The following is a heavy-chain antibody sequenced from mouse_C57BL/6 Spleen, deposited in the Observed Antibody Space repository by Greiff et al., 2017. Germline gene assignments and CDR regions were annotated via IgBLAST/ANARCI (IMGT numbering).Heavy chain of an antibody. J-gene: IGHJ4*01. CDR1: GFSFNTYA. CDR3: VRQDTTAMDY. CDR2: IRSKSNNYAT. V-gene: IGHV10-1*01. D-gene: IGHD1-1*01. Sequence: DAGGGLVQPKGSLKLSCAASGFSFNTYAMNWVRQAPGKGLEWVARIRSKSNNYATYYADSVKDRFTISRDDSESMLYLQMNNLKTEDTAMYYCVRQDTTAMDYWGQGTSVTVSS.